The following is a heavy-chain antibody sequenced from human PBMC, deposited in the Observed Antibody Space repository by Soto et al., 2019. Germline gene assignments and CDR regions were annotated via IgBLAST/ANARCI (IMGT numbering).Heavy chain of an antibody. CDR1: GGSISRGGYY. CDR2: IYYSGST. CDR3: ARGIVVVPAANPEFDY. D-gene: IGHD2-2*01. Sequence: SETLSLTCTVSGGSISRGGYYWSWIRQHPGKGLEWIGYIYYSGSTYYNPSLKSRVTISVDTSKNQCSLKLSSVTAADTAVYYCARGIVVVPAANPEFDYRGQGTLVTVVS. J-gene: IGHJ4*02. V-gene: IGHV4-31*03.